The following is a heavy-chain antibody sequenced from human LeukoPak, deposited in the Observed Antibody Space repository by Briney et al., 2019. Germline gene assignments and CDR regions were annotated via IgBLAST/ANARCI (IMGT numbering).Heavy chain of an antibody. CDR1: GFTFDDYA. J-gene: IGHJ4*02. V-gene: IGHV3-9*01. CDR3: AKVGYYYDSSGYSEAFDY. Sequence: GGSLRLSCAASGFTFDDYAMHWVRQAPGKGLEWVSGISWNSGSIGYADSVKGRFTISRDNAKNSLYLQMNSLRAEDTALYYCAKVGYYYDSSGYSEAFDYWGQGTLVTVSS. CDR2: ISWNSGSI. D-gene: IGHD3-22*01.